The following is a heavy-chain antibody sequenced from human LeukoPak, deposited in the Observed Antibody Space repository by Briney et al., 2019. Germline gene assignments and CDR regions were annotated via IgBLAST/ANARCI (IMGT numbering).Heavy chain of an antibody. D-gene: IGHD6-13*01. Sequence: PGGSLRLSCTVSGFTVSSNSMSWVRQAPGKGLEWVSFIYSDNTHYSDSVKGRFTISRDNSKNTLYLQMNSLRAEDTAVYYCAKDYHIAAQVWGQGTLVTVSS. CDR1: GFTVSSNS. CDR3: AKDYHIAAQV. J-gene: IGHJ4*02. CDR2: IYSDNT. V-gene: IGHV3-66*03.